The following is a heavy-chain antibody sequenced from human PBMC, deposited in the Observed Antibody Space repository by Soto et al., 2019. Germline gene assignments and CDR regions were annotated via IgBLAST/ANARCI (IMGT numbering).Heavy chain of an antibody. CDR2: ISDSDNAT. CDR1: GFTFTNYA. Sequence: EVQLLESGGGLVQPGGSLRISCAASGFTFTNYAMTWVRQAPGKGLEWVSVISDSDNATYYADSVKGRFTVSRDNSKNTLYLQFNSLRAEDTAVYYCAKGVSSSAWSASDSWGRGTLVTVSS. V-gene: IGHV3-23*01. J-gene: IGHJ4*02. D-gene: IGHD6-19*01. CDR3: AKGVSSSAWSASDS.